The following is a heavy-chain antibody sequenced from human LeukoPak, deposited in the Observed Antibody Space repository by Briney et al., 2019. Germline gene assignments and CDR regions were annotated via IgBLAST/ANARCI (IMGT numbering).Heavy chain of an antibody. J-gene: IGHJ4*02. CDR3: ARQTGSGLFILP. D-gene: IGHD3/OR15-3a*01. V-gene: IGHV4-39*01. Sequence: PSETLSLTCTVSGVSISSSNSYWRWIRQPPGKGLEWIGSIYYSGNTYYNAYLKSQVSISIDTSKDQFSLRLTSVTAADTAVYYCARQTGSGLFILPGGQGTLVTVSS. CDR2: IYYSGNT. CDR1: GVSISSSNSY.